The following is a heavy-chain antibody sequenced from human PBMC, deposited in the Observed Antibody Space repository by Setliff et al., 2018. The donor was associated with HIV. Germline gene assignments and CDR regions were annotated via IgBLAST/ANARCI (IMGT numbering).Heavy chain of an antibody. V-gene: IGHV4-28*01. CDR1: GYSISSSYW. CDR3: ARSALWFGEADWYFDL. D-gene: IGHD3-10*01. CDR2: IYKGGST. J-gene: IGHJ2*01. Sequence: SETLSLTCVVSGYSISSSYWWGWIRQPPGKGLEWIGWIGYIYKGGSTYYNPSLKSRVTMSEDTSKNQFSQKLRSVTAVDTAVYYCARSALWFGEADWYFDLWGRGTLVTVSS.